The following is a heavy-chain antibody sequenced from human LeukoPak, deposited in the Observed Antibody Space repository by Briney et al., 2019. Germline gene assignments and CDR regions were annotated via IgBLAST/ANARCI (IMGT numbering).Heavy chain of an antibody. CDR2: ISSSSSYI. J-gene: IGHJ4*02. CDR3: ARDRVYYDILTGYEPYFDY. D-gene: IGHD3-9*01. CDR1: GFTFSSYS. V-gene: IGHV3-21*01. Sequence: GGSLRLSCAASGFTFSSYSMNWVRLAPGKGLEWVSSISSSSSYIYYADSVKGRFTISRDNAKNSLYLQMNSPRAEDTAVYYCARDRVYYDILTGYEPYFDYWGQGTLVTVSS.